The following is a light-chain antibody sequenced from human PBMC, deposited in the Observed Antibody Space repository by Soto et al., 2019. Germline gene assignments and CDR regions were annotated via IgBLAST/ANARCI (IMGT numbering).Light chain of an antibody. CDR2: YVS. J-gene: IGKJ2*01. CDR3: QQSYDLPRT. Sequence: QSPSSLSAXVGDRVTISCRTNQSVSKYINWYQQKPGTAPKPLIYYVSSLQGGVPSRFSGSGSATDFALTISNLQPEDFATYYCQQSYDLPRTFGQGTKLEIK. V-gene: IGKV1-39*01. CDR1: QSVSKY.